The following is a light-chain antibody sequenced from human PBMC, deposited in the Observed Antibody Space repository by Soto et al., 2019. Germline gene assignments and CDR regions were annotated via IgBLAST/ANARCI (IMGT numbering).Light chain of an antibody. Sequence: QSVLTQPPSASGTPGQRVTISCSGSSSNIGSNYVYWYQQLPGTAPKLLIYRNNQRPSGVPDRFSGSKSGTSASLAISGLRSEDEADYYCAAWDDTLNGPYVVFGGGTQLTVL. J-gene: IGLJ2*01. CDR1: SSNIGSNY. CDR2: RNN. V-gene: IGLV1-47*01. CDR3: AAWDDTLNGPYVV.